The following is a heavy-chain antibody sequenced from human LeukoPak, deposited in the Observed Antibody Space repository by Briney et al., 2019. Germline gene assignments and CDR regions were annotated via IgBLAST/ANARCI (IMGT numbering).Heavy chain of an antibody. CDR3: ARDPRAASNFDY. CDR2: IKQDGSEK. V-gene: IGHV3-7*03. CDR1: GFTFSSYW. J-gene: IGHJ4*02. D-gene: IGHD6-13*01. Sequence: GGSLRLSRAASGFTFSSYWMSWVRQAPGKGLEWVANIKQDGSEKYYVDSVKGRFTISRGNAKNSLYLQMNSLRAEDTAVYYCARDPRAASNFDYWGQGTLVTVSS.